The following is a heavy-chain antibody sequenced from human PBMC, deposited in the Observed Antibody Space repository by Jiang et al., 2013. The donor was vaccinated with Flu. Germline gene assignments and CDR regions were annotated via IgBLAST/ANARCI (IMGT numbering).Heavy chain of an antibody. J-gene: IGHJ4*02. D-gene: IGHD3-3*01. CDR1: GGSFSGYY. Sequence: LLKPSETLSLTCAVYGGSFSGYYWSWIRQPPGKGRGVDWGKYNHSGSTNYNPSLKSRVTISVDTSKNQFSLKLSSVTAADTAVYYCARLSPAYYDFWSGYYRPYYFDYWGQGTLVTVSS. V-gene: IGHV4-34*01. CDR2: YNHSGST. CDR3: ARLSPAYYDFWSGYYRPYYFDY.